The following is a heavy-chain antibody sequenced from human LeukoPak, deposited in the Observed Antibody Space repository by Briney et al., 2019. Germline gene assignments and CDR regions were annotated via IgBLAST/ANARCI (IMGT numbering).Heavy chain of an antibody. D-gene: IGHD6-13*01. Sequence: ASVKVSCKASGYTFTGYYMHWVRQAPGQGLEWMGWINPNSGGTNCAQKFQGRVTMTRDTSISTAYMELSRLRSDDTAVYYCARDRGAAAVGSDGIDVWGQGTTVTVSS. CDR3: ARDRGAAAVGSDGIDV. CDR2: INPNSGGT. CDR1: GYTFTGYY. J-gene: IGHJ6*02. V-gene: IGHV1-2*02.